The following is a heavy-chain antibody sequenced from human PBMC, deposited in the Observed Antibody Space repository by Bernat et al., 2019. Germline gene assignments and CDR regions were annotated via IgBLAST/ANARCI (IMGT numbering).Heavy chain of an antibody. Sequence: EVQLLESGGGLVQPGGSLRLSCAASRFTFSSYAMNWVRQAPGKGLEWVAGIGTTISSGGITYYADYVKGRFTISRDNSKNTLYLQMNSLRAEDTDVYYCARGGARGSGNSDYVMDVWGQGTTVTVSS. V-gene: IGHV3-23*01. J-gene: IGHJ6*02. CDR3: ARGGARGSGNSDYVMDV. CDR2: TISSGGIT. D-gene: IGHD3-10*01. CDR1: RFTFSSYA.